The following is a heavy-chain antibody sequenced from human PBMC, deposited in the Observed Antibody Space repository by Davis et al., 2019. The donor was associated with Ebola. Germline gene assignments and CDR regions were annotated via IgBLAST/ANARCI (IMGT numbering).Heavy chain of an antibody. CDR2: IYYSGST. CDR1: GGSISSSSYY. Sequence: MPSETLSLTCTVSGGSISSSSYYWGWIRQPPGKGLEWIGSIYYSGSTYYNPSLKSRVTISVDTSKNQFSLKLSSVTAADTAVYYCARQRDFWSGLYYYYYGMDVWGQGTTVTVSS. V-gene: IGHV4-39*01. D-gene: IGHD3-3*01. CDR3: ARQRDFWSGLYYYYYGMDV. J-gene: IGHJ6*02.